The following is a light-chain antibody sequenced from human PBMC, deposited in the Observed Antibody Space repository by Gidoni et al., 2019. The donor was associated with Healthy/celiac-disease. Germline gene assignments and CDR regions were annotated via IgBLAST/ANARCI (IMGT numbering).Light chain of an antibody. J-gene: IGKJ1*01. CDR2: HAS. CDR3: QQRSNWPPT. V-gene: IGKV3-11*01. CDR1: QSVSSY. Sequence: EIVLTQSPATLSLSPGERATLSCRASQSVSSYLAWYQQKPGQAPRLLIYHASNRATGIPARFSGSGSGTDFTLTISSLEPEDFAVYYGQQRSNWPPTFGQGTKVEIK.